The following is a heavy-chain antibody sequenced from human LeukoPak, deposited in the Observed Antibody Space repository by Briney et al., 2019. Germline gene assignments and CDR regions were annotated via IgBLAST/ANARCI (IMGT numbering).Heavy chain of an antibody. V-gene: IGHV3-48*04. D-gene: IGHD3-22*01. CDR3: ARVAYEYDSSGYYIYYFDY. Sequence: GGSLRLSCAASGFTFSSYSTNWVRQAPGKGLEWVSYISSSSSTIYYADSVKGRFTISRDNAKNSLYLQMNSLRAEDTAVYYCARVAYEYDSSGYYIYYFDYWGQGTLVTVSS. J-gene: IGHJ4*02. CDR1: GFTFSSYS. CDR2: ISSSSSTI.